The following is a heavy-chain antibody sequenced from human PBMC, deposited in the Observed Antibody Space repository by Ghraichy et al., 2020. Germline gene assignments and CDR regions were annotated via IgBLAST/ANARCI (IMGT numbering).Heavy chain of an antibody. V-gene: IGHV3-23*01. CDR1: EFTFSNYG. CDR3: TRLKAVGVWFGEV. D-gene: IGHD3-10*01. CDR2: ISGSGGST. J-gene: IGHJ4*02. Sequence: GGSLRLSCEASEFTFSNYGMSWVRQVPGKGLEWVSCISGSGGSTFYADSVKGRFTISRDNSKKTLYLQLSSLRAEDTAVYYCTRLKAVGVWFGEVWGQGTLVSVSS.